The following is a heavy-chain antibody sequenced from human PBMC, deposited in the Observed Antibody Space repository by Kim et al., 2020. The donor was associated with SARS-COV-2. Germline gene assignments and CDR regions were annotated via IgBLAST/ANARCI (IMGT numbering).Heavy chain of an antibody. D-gene: IGHD3-22*01. CDR2: IYYSGST. J-gene: IGHJ4*02. CDR3: ARHAADTMIVVVSFPSWFDY. V-gene: IGHV4-39*01. CDR1: GGSISSSSYY. Sequence: SETLSLTCTVSGGSISSSSYYWGWIRQPPGKGLEWIGGIYYSGSTYYNPSLKSRVTISVDTSKNQFSLKLSSVTAADTAVYYCARHAADTMIVVVSFPSWFDYWGQGTLVTVSS.